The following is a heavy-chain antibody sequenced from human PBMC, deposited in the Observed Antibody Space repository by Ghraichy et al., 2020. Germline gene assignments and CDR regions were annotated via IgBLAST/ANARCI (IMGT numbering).Heavy chain of an antibody. V-gene: IGHV3-72*01. CDR3: ARAAYSHGLDV. Sequence: GGSLRLSCAAAGYTFSDHYMDWVRQAPGTGLEWVARIKNKFNGYTTEYAASVQGRFTISRDDSQNSLYLQMNSLKTEDTAVYYCARAAYSHGLDVWGQGTTVTVSS. CDR1: GYTFSDHY. D-gene: IGHD2-21*01. CDR2: IKNKFNGYTT. J-gene: IGHJ6*02.